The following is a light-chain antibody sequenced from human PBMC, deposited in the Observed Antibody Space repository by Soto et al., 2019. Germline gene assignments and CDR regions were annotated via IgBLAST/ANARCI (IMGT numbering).Light chain of an antibody. Sequence: VLTQSPGTLSLSPGERATLSFRASQSVTTTYLGWYQQKPGQAPRLLVYGTTSRATGIPDRFSGSGSGSAFTLTISRLETEDFAVYYFQRYDRSPPMYTVGQGTKLEIK. CDR2: GTT. V-gene: IGKV3-20*01. CDR1: QSVTTTY. J-gene: IGKJ2*01. CDR3: QRYDRSPPMYT.